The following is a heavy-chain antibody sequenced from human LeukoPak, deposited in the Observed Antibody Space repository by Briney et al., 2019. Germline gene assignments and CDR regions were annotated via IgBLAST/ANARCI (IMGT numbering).Heavy chain of an antibody. CDR1: GFTFSYYG. V-gene: IGHV3-30*02. CDR3: AKLIVPFDS. Sequence: GGSLRLSCVASGFTFSYYGFHWVRQAPGKGLEWVAFIRSDGSNQYYADSVKGRFTISRDNSKNTLYLQMNSLRAEDTAVYYCAKLIVPFDSWGQGTLVTVSS. J-gene: IGHJ4*02. CDR2: IRSDGSNQ. D-gene: IGHD2-21*01.